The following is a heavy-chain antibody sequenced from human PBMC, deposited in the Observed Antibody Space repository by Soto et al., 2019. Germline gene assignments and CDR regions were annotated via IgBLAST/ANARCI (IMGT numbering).Heavy chain of an antibody. J-gene: IGHJ5*02. Sequence: EVQVVESGGGLVQPGGSLRLSCATSGFTFRNFWMNWVRQAPGKGLEWVANIKPDGSEKYYVDSVKGRFTISRDNAKNSLYLQMSSLRAEDTAMYYCASPDLCGQGTLVTVSS. CDR2: IKPDGSEK. CDR1: GFTFRNFW. V-gene: IGHV3-7*01. CDR3: ASPDL.